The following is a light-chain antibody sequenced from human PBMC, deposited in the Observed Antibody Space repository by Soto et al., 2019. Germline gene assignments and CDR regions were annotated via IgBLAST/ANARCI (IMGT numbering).Light chain of an antibody. V-gene: IGLV1-44*01. CDR1: SSNIGSTS. J-gene: IGLJ3*02. CDR2: SDN. CDR3: SSYTSSILV. Sequence: QSVLTQPPSASGTPGQRVTISCSGSSSNIGSTSVYWYQQLPGTAPKLLIYSDNRRPSGVPDRLSGSKSGTSASLAISGLQSEDEADYYCSSYTSSILVFGGGTKLTVL.